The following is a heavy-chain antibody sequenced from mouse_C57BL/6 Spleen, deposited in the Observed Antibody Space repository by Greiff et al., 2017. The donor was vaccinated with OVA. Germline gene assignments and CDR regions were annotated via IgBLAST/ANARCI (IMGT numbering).Heavy chain of an antibody. CDR1: GYAFSSSW. Sequence: VQVVESGPELVKPGASVKISCKASGYAFSSSWMNWVKQRPGKGLEWIGRIYPGDGDTNYNGKFKGKATLTADKSSSTAYMQLSSLTSEDSAVYFCARWGAAQATSYYFDYWGQGTTLTVSS. V-gene: IGHV1-82*01. J-gene: IGHJ2*01. CDR2: IYPGDGDT. CDR3: ARWGAAQATSYYFDY. D-gene: IGHD3-2*02.